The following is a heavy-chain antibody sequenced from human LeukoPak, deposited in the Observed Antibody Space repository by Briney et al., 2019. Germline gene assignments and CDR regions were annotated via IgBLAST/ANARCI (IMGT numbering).Heavy chain of an antibody. CDR3: ARAPDDYCSGGSCEFDY. D-gene: IGHD2-15*01. V-gene: IGHV1-2*02. Sequence: ASVKVSCKASGYTFTAYYMHWVRQAPGQGLEWMGWINPNSGGTNYAQKFQGRVTMTRDTSISTAYMELSRLRSDDTAVYYCARAPDDYCSGGSCEFDYWGQGTLVTVSS. J-gene: IGHJ4*02. CDR2: INPNSGGT. CDR1: GYTFTAYY.